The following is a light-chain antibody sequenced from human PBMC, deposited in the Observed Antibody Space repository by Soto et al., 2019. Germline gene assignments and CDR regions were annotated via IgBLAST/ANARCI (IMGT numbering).Light chain of an antibody. CDR3: QQYNTWPLT. CDR2: DAS. V-gene: IGKV3-15*01. Sequence: ETVMTQSPATLSVSPGERPTLSCRASQSVSSNLAWYQQKPGQAPRLLIYDASTRAPGIPARFSGSGSRTGFTLTISILQSDVFAVYFYQQYNTWPLTFGPGTKVDIK. CDR1: QSVSSN. J-gene: IGKJ3*01.